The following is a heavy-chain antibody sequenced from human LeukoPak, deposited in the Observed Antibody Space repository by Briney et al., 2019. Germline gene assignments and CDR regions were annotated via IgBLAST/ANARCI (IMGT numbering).Heavy chain of an antibody. CDR2: INHSGST. CDR1: GGSFSGYY. J-gene: IGHJ4*02. V-gene: IGHV4-34*01. Sequence: PSETLSLTCAVYGGSFSGYYWSWIRQPPGKGLEWIGEINHSGSTNYNPSLKSRVTISVDTSKNQFSLKLSSVTAADTAVYYCARGNMVREYYFDYWGQGTLVTVSS. D-gene: IGHD3-10*01. CDR3: ARGNMVREYYFDY.